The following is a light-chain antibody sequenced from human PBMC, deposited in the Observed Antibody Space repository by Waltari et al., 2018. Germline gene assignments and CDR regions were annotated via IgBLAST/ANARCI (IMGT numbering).Light chain of an antibody. Sequence: IMLTQSPGTMSLSPGERATLPCRASQSINRYLAWYQQKTGQSPRLLIYGASTRATGIPDRVSGSVSGTDFSLTISGLEPEDSAVYYCQHHFRLPATFGQGTKVEIK. CDR1: QSINRY. CDR3: QHHFRLPAT. J-gene: IGKJ1*01. V-gene: IGKV3-20*01. CDR2: GAS.